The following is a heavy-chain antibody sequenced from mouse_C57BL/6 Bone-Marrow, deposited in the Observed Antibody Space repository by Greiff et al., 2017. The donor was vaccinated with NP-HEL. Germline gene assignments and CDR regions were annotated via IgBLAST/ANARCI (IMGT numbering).Heavy chain of an antibody. CDR2: INPSTGGT. V-gene: IGHV1-42*01. D-gene: IGHD1-1*01. J-gene: IGHJ1*03. CDR1: GFSFTGYY. Sequence: EVQLQQSGPELVKPGASVKISCKASGFSFTGYYMNWVKQSPEQSLEWIGEINPSTGGTTYTQKFKAKATLTVDTSSSTAYMQLKSLTSEDSEVYDGARAYYCGSGGYFDDWGTGTTVTVSS. CDR3: ARAYYCGSGGYFDD.